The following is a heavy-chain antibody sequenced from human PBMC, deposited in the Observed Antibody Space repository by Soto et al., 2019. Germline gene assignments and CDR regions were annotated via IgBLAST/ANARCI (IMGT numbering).Heavy chain of an antibody. CDR1: GYTFTGYC. CDR2: INPNSGGT. V-gene: IGHV1-2*04. CDR3: AREDRWYFDL. J-gene: IGHJ2*01. Sequence: QVQLVQSGAEVKKPGASVKVSCKASGYTFTGYCMHWVRQAPGQGLEWMGWINPNSGGTNYAQKFQGWVTKNRDKSISTAYMELSRLRSDDTAVYYSAREDRWYFDLWGRGTLVTVSS.